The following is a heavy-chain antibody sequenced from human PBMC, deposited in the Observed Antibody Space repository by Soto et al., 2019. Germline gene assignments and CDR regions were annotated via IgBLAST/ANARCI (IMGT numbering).Heavy chain of an antibody. CDR2: IYHSGST. V-gene: IGHV4-59*01. CDR1: GGSISSYY. CDR3: ARERDYSNYVGERYYYYMDV. D-gene: IGHD4-4*01. J-gene: IGHJ6*03. Sequence: NPSETLSLTCTVSGGSISSYYWSWIRQPPGKGLEWIGYIYHSGSTNYNPSLKSRVTISVDTSKNQFSLKLSSVTAADTAVYYCARERDYSNYVGERYYYYMDVWGKGTTVTVSS.